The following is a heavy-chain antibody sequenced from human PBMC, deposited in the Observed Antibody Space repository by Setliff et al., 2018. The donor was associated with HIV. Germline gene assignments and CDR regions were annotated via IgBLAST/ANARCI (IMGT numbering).Heavy chain of an antibody. D-gene: IGHD3-22*01. V-gene: IGHV4-30-4*08. CDR2: ITYSGSA. J-gene: IGHJ3*01. Sequence: QTLSLTCGVSGYSISSDYCWGWIRQPPGKGLEWIGYITYSGSAYYNPSLKSRVTISIDTSNNQISLRLSSVTAADTAVYYCARQGAGYYYDSSEYYTGNGFDFWGQGTLVTVSS. CDR3: ARQGAGYYYDSSEYYTGNGFDF. CDR1: GYSISSDYC.